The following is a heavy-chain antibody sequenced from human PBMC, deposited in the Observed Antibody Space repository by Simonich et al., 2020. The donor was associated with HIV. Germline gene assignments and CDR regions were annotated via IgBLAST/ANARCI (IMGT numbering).Heavy chain of an antibody. J-gene: IGHJ3*02. CDR1: GFSLSTSGVG. Sequence: QITLKESGPTLVKPTQTLTLTCTFSGFSLSTSGVGVGWIRQPPGKALEWLALIYWDDNKRYSPSLKSRLTITEDTSKNQVVLTMTHMDPVDTATYYCARTPIIRGIIVAFDIWGQGTMVTVSS. CDR2: IYWDDNK. CDR3: ARTPIIRGIIVAFDI. V-gene: IGHV2-5*02. D-gene: IGHD3-10*01.